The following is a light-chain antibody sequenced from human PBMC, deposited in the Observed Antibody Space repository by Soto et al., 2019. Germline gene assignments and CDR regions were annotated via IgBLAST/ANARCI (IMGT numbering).Light chain of an antibody. J-gene: IGKJ1*01. CDR3: QPYDDWPRT. CDR1: QSVRGN. V-gene: IGKV3-15*01. CDR2: GAS. Sequence: EIVMTQSPATLSVSPGERATLSCRASQSVRGNLAWYQQKPGQSPRLLIFGASTRATGVPGRCSGSGSGAEVILTISSLQSADFGLYYCQPYDDWPRTFVLGTKVEGK.